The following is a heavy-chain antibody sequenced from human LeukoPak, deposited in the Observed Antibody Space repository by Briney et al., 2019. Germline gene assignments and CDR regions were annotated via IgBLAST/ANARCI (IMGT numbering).Heavy chain of an antibody. CDR3: AKGNGYSYGRYYFDY. Sequence: RGSLRLSCAASGFTFSSYAMGWVRQAPGKGLEWVSAITASGGNTYYADSVEGRFTISRDNSKNTLYLQVNSLRAEDTAVYYCAKGNGYSYGRYYFDYWGQGTLVTVSS. V-gene: IGHV3-23*01. CDR1: GFTFSSYA. CDR2: ITASGGNT. J-gene: IGHJ4*02. D-gene: IGHD5-18*01.